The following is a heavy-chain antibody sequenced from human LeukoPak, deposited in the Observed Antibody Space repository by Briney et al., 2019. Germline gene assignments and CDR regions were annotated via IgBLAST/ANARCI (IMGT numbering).Heavy chain of an antibody. V-gene: IGHV3-30-3*01. CDR3: ARGTVTSDAFDI. CDR2: ISYDGSNK. Sequence: GGSLRLSCAASGFTFSSYAMHWVRQAPDKGLEWVAVISYDGSNKYYADSVKGRFTISRDNSKNTLYLQMNSLRAEDTAVYYCARGTVTSDAFDIWGQGTMVTVSS. D-gene: IGHD4-17*01. CDR1: GFTFSSYA. J-gene: IGHJ3*02.